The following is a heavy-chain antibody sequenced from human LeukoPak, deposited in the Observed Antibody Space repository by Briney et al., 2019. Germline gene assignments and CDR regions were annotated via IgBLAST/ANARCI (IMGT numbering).Heavy chain of an antibody. J-gene: IGHJ4*02. Sequence: GGSLRLSCAASRFTFSSYSMNWVRQAPGKGLEWVSSISSSGSYIYYADSVKGRFTISRDNAKNSLYLQMNSLRAEDTAVYYCARNYYDSSGYFDYWGQGTLVTVSS. CDR2: ISSSGSYI. D-gene: IGHD3-22*01. V-gene: IGHV3-21*01. CDR1: RFTFSSYS. CDR3: ARNYYDSSGYFDY.